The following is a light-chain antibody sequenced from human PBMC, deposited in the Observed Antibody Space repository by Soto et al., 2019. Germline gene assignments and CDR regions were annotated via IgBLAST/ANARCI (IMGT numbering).Light chain of an antibody. J-gene: IGKJ4*01. Sequence: IQLTQSPSSLSASVGDRVTITCRASQDISSYLAWYQQKPGKAPKLLIYLASTLHSGVPSSFSGSGSGTDFSLTISRLQPEDAATYYCQSLNRFPFCFGGGTKVDIK. V-gene: IGKV1-9*01. CDR2: LAS. CDR1: QDISSY. CDR3: QSLNRFPFC.